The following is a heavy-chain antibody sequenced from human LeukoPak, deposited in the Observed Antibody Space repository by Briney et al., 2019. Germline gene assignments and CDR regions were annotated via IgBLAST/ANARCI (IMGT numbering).Heavy chain of an antibody. CDR2: IYPGDSDT. V-gene: IGHV5-51*01. CDR3: ARQGSYGPNFYYYYGMDV. CDR1: GYSFTSYW. Sequence: GESLKISCKGSGYSFTSYWIGWVRQMPGKGLEWMGIIYPGDSDTRYSPSFQGQVTISADKSISTAYLQWSSLKASDTAMYYCARQGSYGPNFYYYYGMDVRGQGTTVTVSS. J-gene: IGHJ6*02. D-gene: IGHD1-26*01.